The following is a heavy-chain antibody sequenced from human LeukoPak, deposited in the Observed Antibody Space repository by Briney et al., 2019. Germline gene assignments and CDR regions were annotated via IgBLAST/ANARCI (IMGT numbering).Heavy chain of an antibody. V-gene: IGHV3-49*04. CDR2: IRSKAYGGTT. J-gene: IGHJ4*02. D-gene: IGHD6-19*01. Sequence: SGGSLRLSCAASGFTFSSYAMSWVRQAPGKGLEWVGFIRSKAYGGTTEYAASVKGRFTISRDDSKSIAYLQMNSLKTEDTAVYYCTRRVGNSGWYYFDYWGQGTLVTVSS. CDR3: TRRVGNSGWYYFDY. CDR1: GFTFSSYA.